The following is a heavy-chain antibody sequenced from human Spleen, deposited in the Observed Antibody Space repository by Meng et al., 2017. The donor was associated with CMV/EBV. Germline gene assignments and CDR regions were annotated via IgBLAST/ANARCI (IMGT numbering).Heavy chain of an antibody. D-gene: IGHD3-22*01. J-gene: IGHJ3*02. V-gene: IGHV3-13*01. CDR3: ARGSSWGYYYDSSGYPDAFDI. CDR1: GFTFSSYD. CDR2: IGTAGDT. Sequence: GGSLRLSCAASGFTFSSYDMHWVRQATGKGLEWVSAIGTAGDTYYPGSVKGRFTISRENAKNSLYLQMNSLRAGDTAVYYCARGSSWGYYYDSSGYPDAFDIWGQGTMVTVSS.